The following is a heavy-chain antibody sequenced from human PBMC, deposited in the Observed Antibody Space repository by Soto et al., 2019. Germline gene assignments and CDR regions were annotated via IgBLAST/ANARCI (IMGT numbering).Heavy chain of an antibody. CDR1: GYTLTELS. V-gene: IGHV1-24*01. J-gene: IGHJ3*02. CDR2: FDPEDGET. CDR3: ATEINHRPYSSGPSGGAFDI. D-gene: IGHD6-19*01. Sequence: ASVKVSCNVSGYTLTELSMHWVRQAPGKGLEWMGGFDPEDGETIYAQKFQGRVTMTEDTSTDTAYMELSSLRSEDTAVYYCATEINHRPYSSGPSGGAFDIWGQGTMVTVPS.